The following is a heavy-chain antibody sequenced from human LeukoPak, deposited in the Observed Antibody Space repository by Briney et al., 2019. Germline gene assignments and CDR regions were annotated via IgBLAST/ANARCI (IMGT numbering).Heavy chain of an antibody. CDR2: IYYSGGT. Sequence: SETLSLTCTVSGGSISSGGYYWSWIRQHPGKGLEWIGYIYYSGGTNYNPSLKSRVTISVDTSKNQFSLKLSSVTAADTAVYYCARISSSSRDYFDYWGQGTLVTVSS. J-gene: IGHJ4*02. D-gene: IGHD6-6*01. CDR1: GGSISSGGYY. V-gene: IGHV4-61*08. CDR3: ARISSSSRDYFDY.